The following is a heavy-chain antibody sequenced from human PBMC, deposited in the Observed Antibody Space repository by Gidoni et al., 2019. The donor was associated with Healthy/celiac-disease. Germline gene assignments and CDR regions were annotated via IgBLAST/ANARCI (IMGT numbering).Heavy chain of an antibody. V-gene: IGHV4-59*01. CDR2: IYYSGST. CDR1: GGPISSYY. CDR3: ARGFDYFDY. J-gene: IGHJ4*02. Sequence: QVQLQESGPGLVTPSETLSLTCTVSGGPISSYYWSWIRQPPGKGLEWIGYIYYSGSTNYNPSLKSRVTISVDTSKNQFSLKLSSVTAADTAVYYCARGFDYFDYWGQGTLVTVSS.